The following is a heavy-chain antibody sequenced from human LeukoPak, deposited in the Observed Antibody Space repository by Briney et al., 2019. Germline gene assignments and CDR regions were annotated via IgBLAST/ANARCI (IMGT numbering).Heavy chain of an antibody. Sequence: GGSLRLSCAASGLTFSSYWMNWVRQAPGKGLEWVANIKEDGSEKYYVDSVKGRFTISRDNAKNSLYLQMNSLRAEDTAVYYCARAQRYTSGWYFDYWGQGTLVTVSS. D-gene: IGHD6-19*01. V-gene: IGHV3-7*01. CDR2: IKEDGSEK. CDR1: GLTFSSYW. CDR3: ARAQRYTSGWYFDY. J-gene: IGHJ4*02.